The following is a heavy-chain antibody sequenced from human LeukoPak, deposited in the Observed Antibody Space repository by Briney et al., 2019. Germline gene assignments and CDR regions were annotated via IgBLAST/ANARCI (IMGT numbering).Heavy chain of an antibody. CDR2: IISSGSTI. CDR1: GFTFSDYY. Sequence: GGSLSLSCALSGFTFSDYYMRWIRQAPGKGLEWVSYIISSGSTIYYADSVKGRFTISRHNAKHSLYLQVNSLSGEHPAVFYFAGGWSSDFDIWGQGTLVTVS. CDR3: AGGWSSDFDI. J-gene: IGHJ4*02. V-gene: IGHV3-11*04. D-gene: IGHD3-10*01.